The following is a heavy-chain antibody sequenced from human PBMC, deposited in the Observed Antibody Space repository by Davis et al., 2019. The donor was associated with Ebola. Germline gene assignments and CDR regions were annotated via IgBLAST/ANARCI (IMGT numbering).Heavy chain of an antibody. CDR3: ARDTLWSGFFDY. J-gene: IGHJ4*02. V-gene: IGHV3-23*01. Sequence: GESLKISCAASGFTFSSYAMSWVRQAPGKGLEWVSAISGSGGSTYYADSVKGRFTISRDNSKNTLYLQMNSLRAEDTAVYYCARDTLWSGFFDYWGQGTLVTVSS. CDR1: GFTFSSYA. CDR2: ISGSGGST. D-gene: IGHD3-3*01.